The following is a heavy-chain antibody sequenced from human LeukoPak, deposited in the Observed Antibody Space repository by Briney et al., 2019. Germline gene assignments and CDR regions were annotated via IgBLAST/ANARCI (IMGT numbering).Heavy chain of an antibody. V-gene: IGHV4-34*01. CDR3: ARGRPVANLDY. D-gene: IGHD5-12*01. CDR1: GGSFSGYY. CDR2: INHSGST. J-gene: IGHJ4*02. Sequence: SETLSLTCAVYGGSFSGYYWSWIRQPPGKGLEWIGEINHSGSTNYNPSLKSRVTISVDTSKDQFSLKLSSVTAADTAVYYCARGRPVANLDYWGQGTLVTVSS.